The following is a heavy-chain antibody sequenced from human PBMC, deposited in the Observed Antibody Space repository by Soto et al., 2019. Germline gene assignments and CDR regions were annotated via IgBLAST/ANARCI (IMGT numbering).Heavy chain of an antibody. CDR3: AKGLYSGSYFDY. CDR2: ISGSGGST. J-gene: IGHJ4*02. D-gene: IGHD1-26*01. V-gene: IGHV3-23*01. CDR1: GFTFSSYA. Sequence: PGGSLRLSCAASGFTFSSYAMTWVRQAPGKRLEWVSAISGSGGSTYYADSVKGQFTISRDNSKNTLYLQVNSLRAEDTAIYYCAKGLYSGSYFDYWGQGTLVTVSS.